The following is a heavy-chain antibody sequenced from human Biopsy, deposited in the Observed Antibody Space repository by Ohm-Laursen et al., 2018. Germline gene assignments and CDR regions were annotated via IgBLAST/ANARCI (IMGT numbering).Heavy chain of an antibody. CDR2: ILYDGSNT. CDR1: GFTFNNYG. V-gene: IGHV3-30*02. J-gene: IGHJ4*02. D-gene: IGHD2-2*02. CDR3: AKGGYCTTTSCYMDVDY. Sequence: SLRLSCAASGFTFNNYGMQWVRQAPGKGLEWVAFILYDGSNTYYADSVKGRFTISRDNSRDTLYLLMNSLRAEDTAMYYCAKGGYCTTTSCYMDVDYWGQGTLVTVSS.